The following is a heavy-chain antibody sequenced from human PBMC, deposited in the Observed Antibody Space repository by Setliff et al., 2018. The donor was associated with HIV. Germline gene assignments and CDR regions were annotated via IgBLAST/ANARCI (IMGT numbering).Heavy chain of an antibody. CDR3: AKTCPGSGCYAFDS. D-gene: IGHD2-8*02. V-gene: IGHV3-23*01. J-gene: IGHJ3*01. Sequence: PGGSLRLSCAASGFTFSSYAMSWVRQAPGKGLEWVSAISGSGGSTYYADSVKGRFTISRDNSRNTLYLQMSSLRAEDTAVYYCAKTCPGSGCYAFDSWGQGTMVTVS. CDR2: ISGSGGST. CDR1: GFTFSSYA.